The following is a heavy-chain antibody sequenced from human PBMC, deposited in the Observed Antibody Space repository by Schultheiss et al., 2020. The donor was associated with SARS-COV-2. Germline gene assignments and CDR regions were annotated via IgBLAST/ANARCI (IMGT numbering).Heavy chain of an antibody. V-gene: IGHV4-39*07. CDR1: GGSISSSSYY. J-gene: IGHJ2*01. CDR2: IYYSGST. Sequence: SQTLSLTCTVSGGSISSSSYYWGWIRQPPGKGLEWIGSIYYSGSTSYNPSLKSRVTISVDTSKNQFSLKLSSVTAADTAVYYCARDDYGVQGWIIDLWGRGTLVTVSS. CDR3: ARDDYGVQGWIIDL. D-gene: IGHD4-17*01.